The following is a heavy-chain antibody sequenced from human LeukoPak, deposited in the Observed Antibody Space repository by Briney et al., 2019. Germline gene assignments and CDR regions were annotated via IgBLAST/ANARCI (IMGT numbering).Heavy chain of an antibody. V-gene: IGHV3-53*01. D-gene: IGHD1-7*01. CDR2: IYSGGST. CDR3: ARVGVLELGGFDY. J-gene: IGHJ4*02. Sequence: GGSLRLSCAASGFIVSSNYMSWVRQAPGKGLEWVSVIYSGGSTYYADSVKGRFTISRDNSKNTLYLQMNSLRAEDTAVYYCARVGVLELGGFDYWGQGTLVTVSS. CDR1: GFIVSSNY.